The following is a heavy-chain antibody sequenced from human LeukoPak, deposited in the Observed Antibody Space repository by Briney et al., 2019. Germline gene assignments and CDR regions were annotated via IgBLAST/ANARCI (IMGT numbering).Heavy chain of an antibody. J-gene: IGHJ6*04. Sequence: PGGSLRLSCTASGFAFGDYAMSWVRQAPGKGLEWVGFIRTKAYGGTTEYAASVKGRFTNSRDDSKSIAYLQMNSLKTEDTAVYYCTAPSHRWFGGFGPFYGMDVWGKGTTDTVSS. CDR3: TAPSHRWFGGFGPFYGMDV. CDR1: GFAFGDYA. CDR2: IRTKAYGGTT. D-gene: IGHD3-10*01. V-gene: IGHV3-49*04.